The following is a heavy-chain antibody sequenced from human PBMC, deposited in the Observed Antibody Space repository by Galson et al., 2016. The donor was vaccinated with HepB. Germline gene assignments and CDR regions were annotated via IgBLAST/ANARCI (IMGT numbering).Heavy chain of an antibody. CDR2: ISTRRTT. D-gene: IGHD1-1*01. Sequence: SLRLSCAASGFVFSNFGLSWVRQAPGKGLEWVASISTRRTTYYSDSVQGRFTISRDNSNNTLYLQMNGLRDEDTAVYYCAKERLVRRIFYNWGQGTLLTVSS. V-gene: IGHV3-23*01. CDR3: AKERLVRRIFYN. CDR1: GFVFSNFG. J-gene: IGHJ4*02.